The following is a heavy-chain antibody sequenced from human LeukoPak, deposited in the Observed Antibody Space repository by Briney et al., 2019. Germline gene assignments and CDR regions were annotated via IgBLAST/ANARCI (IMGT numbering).Heavy chain of an antibody. CDR1: GFTFSTYA. CDR2: ISNDGINK. Sequence: GGSLRLSCAASGFTFSTYAMHWVRQAPGKGLEGVAVISNDGINKYYADSVKGRFTISRDNSNNTLYLQMNSLRVEDTAVYYCARNGDYWGQGALVTVSS. V-gene: IGHV3-30*04. J-gene: IGHJ4*02. D-gene: IGHD2-8*01. CDR3: ARNGDY.